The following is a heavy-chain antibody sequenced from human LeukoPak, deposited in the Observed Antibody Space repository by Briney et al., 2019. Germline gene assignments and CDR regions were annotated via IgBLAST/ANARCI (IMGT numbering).Heavy chain of an antibody. Sequence: PSETLSLTCTVSGGSISSSSSHWGWIRQSPGEGLQWITSMSYSGATYYNPSLQSRVTISGDTSKNQFSLKLYSVTAADTAVYYCARHCRAVLVVPVARGDYFDYLGQGTLVTVSS. CDR3: ARHCRAVLVVPVARGDYFDY. CDR1: GGSISSSSSH. D-gene: IGHD2-2*01. J-gene: IGHJ4*02. V-gene: IGHV4-39*01. CDR2: MSYSGAT.